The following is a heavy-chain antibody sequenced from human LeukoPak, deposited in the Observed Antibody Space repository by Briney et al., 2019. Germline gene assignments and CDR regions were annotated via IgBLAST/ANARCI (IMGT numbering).Heavy chain of an antibody. CDR1: GFTFTSSA. J-gene: IGHJ4*02. CDR2: IVVGSGNT. CDR3: AAIPYYYGSGSWYFDY. Sequence: ASVKVSCKASGFTFTSSAMQWVRQARGQRLEWIGWIVVGSGNTNYAQKFQERVTITRDMSTSTAYMELSSLRSEDTAVYYCAAIPYYYGSGSWYFDYWGQGTLVTVSS. D-gene: IGHD3-10*01. V-gene: IGHV1-58*02.